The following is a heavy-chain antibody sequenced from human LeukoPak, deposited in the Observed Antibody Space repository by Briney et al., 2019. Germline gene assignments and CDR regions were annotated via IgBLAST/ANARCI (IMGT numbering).Heavy chain of an antibody. J-gene: IGHJ3*02. CDR1: GGSISSSSYY. D-gene: IGHD2-15*01. Sequence: PSVTLSLTCTVSGGSISSSSYYWGWIRQPPGKGLEWIGSIYYSGSTYYNPSLKSRVTISVDTSKNQFSLKLSSVTAADTAVYYCARSSGVASDIWGQGTMVTVSS. V-gene: IGHV4-39*01. CDR2: IYYSGST. CDR3: ARSSGVASDI.